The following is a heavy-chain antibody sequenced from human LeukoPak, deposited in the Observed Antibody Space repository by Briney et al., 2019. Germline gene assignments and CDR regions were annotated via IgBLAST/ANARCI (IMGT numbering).Heavy chain of an antibody. D-gene: IGHD3-10*01. V-gene: IGHV4-4*07. Sequence: SETLSLTCTVSGGSISSYYWSWIRQPAGKGLEWIGRIYTSGSTNYNPSLKSRVTISVDTSKNQFSLKLSSVTAADTAVYYCARREITMVRGVTYYFDYWGQGTLVTVSS. J-gene: IGHJ4*02. CDR3: ARREITMVRGVTYYFDY. CDR1: GGSISSYY. CDR2: IYTSGST.